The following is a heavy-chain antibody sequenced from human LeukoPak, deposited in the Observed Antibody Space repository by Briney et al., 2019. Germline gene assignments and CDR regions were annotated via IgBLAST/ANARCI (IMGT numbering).Heavy chain of an antibody. J-gene: IGHJ4*02. CDR1: GYTFTSCY. CDR3: ARVATILPDY. V-gene: IGHV1-46*01. D-gene: IGHD5-12*01. CDR2: INPSGGST. Sequence: GASVKVSCKASGYTFTSCYMHWVRQAPGQGLEWMGIINPSGGSTSYAQKFQGRVTMTRDMSTSTVYMELSSLRSEDTAVYYCARVATILPDYWGQGTLVTVSS.